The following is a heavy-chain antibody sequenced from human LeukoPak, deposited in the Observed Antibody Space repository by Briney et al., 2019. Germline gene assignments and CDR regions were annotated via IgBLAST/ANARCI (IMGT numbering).Heavy chain of an antibody. J-gene: IGHJ4*02. CDR3: ARDLGGVGGFDY. CDR1: GGSIRSYY. Sequence: LETLSLTXTVSGGSIRSYYWSWIRQPPGKGLEWIGYIYYSGSTNYNPSLKSRVTISVDTSKNQFSLKLSSVTAADTAVYYCARDLGGVGGFDYWGQGTLVTVSS. CDR2: IYYSGST. D-gene: IGHD3-10*01. V-gene: IGHV4-59*01.